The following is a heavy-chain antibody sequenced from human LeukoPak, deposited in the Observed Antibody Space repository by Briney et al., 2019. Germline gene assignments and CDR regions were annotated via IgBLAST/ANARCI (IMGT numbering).Heavy chain of an antibody. CDR1: GYTFTGYY. D-gene: IGHD6-13*01. J-gene: IGHJ6*03. V-gene: IGHV1-2*02. CDR2: INPNSGGT. Sequence: ASVKVSCKASGYTFTGYYMHWVRQAPGQGLEWMGWINPNSGGTNYAQKFQGRVTMTRDTSISTAYMELSRLRSDDTAVYYCARVAGAAAAGRYYYYYYYMDVWGKGTTVTVSS. CDR3: ARVAGAAAAGRYYYYYYYMDV.